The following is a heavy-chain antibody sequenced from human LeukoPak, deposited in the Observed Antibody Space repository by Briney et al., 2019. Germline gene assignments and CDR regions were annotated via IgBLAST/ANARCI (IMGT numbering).Heavy chain of an antibody. CDR3: ARGRHLAVADYHFDY. Sequence: ASVKVSCKASGYTFTSYGISWVRQAPGQGLEWMGWINPNSGGTNYAQKFQGRVTMTRDTSISTAYMELRRLRSDDTAVYYCARGRHLAVADYHFDYWGQGALVTVSS. D-gene: IGHD6-19*01. CDR1: GYTFTSYG. J-gene: IGHJ4*02. CDR2: INPNSGGT. V-gene: IGHV1-2*02.